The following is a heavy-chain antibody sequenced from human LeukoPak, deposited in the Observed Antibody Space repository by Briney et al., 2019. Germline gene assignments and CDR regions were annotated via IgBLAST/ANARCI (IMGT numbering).Heavy chain of an antibody. J-gene: IGHJ4*02. Sequence: GGSLRLSCAASGFTFSSYAMSWVRQAPGKGLEWVSLISGDGGSTYYADSVKGRFTISRDNSKNSLYLQMNSLRTEDTALYYCAKVSPMSSIAAFDYWGQGTLVTVSS. CDR1: GFTFSSYA. CDR2: ISGDGGST. CDR3: AKVSPMSSIAAFDY. D-gene: IGHD6-6*01. V-gene: IGHV3-43*02.